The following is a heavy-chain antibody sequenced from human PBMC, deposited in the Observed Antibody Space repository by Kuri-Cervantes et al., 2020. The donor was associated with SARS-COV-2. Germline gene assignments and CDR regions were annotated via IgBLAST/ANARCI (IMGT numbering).Heavy chain of an antibody. CDR2: INTNTGNP. D-gene: IGHD6-19*01. V-gene: IGHV7-4-1*02. J-gene: IGHJ6*02. Sequence: ASVKVSCKASGYTFTSYAMNWVRQAPGQGLEWMGWINTNTGNPTYAQGFTGRFVFSLDTSVSTAYLQISSLKAEDTAVYYCATKHSSGWYYGMDVWGQGTTVTVSS. CDR1: GYTFTSYA. CDR3: ATKHSSGWYYGMDV.